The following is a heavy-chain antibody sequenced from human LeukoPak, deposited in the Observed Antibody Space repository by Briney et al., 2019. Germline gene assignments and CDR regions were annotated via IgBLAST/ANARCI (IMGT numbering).Heavy chain of an antibody. CDR2: IIPIFGTA. D-gene: IGHD4-17*01. CDR1: GGTFSSYA. CDR3: ASPTVTTSYYYGMDV. Sequence: SVKVSCKASGGTFSSYAISWVRQAPGQGLEWMGGIIPIFGTANYAQKFQGRVTITADESTSTAYMELSSLRSEDTAVYYCASPTVTTSYYYGMDVWGKGTTATVSS. V-gene: IGHV1-69*13. J-gene: IGHJ6*04.